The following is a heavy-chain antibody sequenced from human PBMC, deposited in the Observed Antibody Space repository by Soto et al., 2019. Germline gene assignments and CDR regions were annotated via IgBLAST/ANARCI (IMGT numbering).Heavy chain of an antibody. Sequence: QLQLQESGPGLVKPSETLSLTCTVSGGSISSNIYYWGWIRQPPGKGLEWIGNIYYTGCTYHTPSLPRRVPISVDTPKHQVSLELSSVTAADTAVYYCARRIALTGTNDSYFDYWGQDTLVTVSS. CDR3: ARRIALTGTNDSYFDY. CDR1: GGSISSNIYY. CDR2: IYYTGCT. V-gene: IGHV4-39*01. J-gene: IGHJ4*02. D-gene: IGHD6-19*01.